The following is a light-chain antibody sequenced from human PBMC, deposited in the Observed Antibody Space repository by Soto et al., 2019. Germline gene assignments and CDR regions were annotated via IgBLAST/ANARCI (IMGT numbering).Light chain of an antibody. CDR3: QQYGSS. J-gene: IGKJ4*01. CDR1: QSVSSSY. Sequence: IGLYQYPGTASLNTGERATLYCRASQSVSSSYLAWYQQKPGQAPRLLIYGASSRATGIPDRFSGSGSGTDFTLTISRLEPEDFAVYYCQQYGSSFGGGTKVDVK. CDR2: GAS. V-gene: IGKV3-20*01.